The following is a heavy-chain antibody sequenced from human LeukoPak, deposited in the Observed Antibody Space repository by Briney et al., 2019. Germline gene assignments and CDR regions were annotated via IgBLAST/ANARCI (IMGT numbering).Heavy chain of an antibody. J-gene: IGHJ4*02. Sequence: PGGSLRLSCAASGFTFSSYVMIWVRQAAGEGLEWVSYINHNAETIYYADSVKGRFTISRDNAKNVLYLQMNRLRDGDTAVYYCARGYGVPLDYWGQGTLVTVSS. D-gene: IGHD4-17*01. CDR2: INHNAETI. V-gene: IGHV3-48*02. CDR1: GFTFSSYV. CDR3: ARGYGVPLDY.